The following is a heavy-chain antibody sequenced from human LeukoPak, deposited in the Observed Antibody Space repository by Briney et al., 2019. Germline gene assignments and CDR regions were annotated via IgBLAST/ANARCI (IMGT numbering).Heavy chain of an antibody. D-gene: IGHD4/OR15-4a*01. CDR3: ARVFDYGKFDF. CDR1: GASISSHY. V-gene: IGHV4-59*11. J-gene: IGHJ4*02. CDR2: IHYSGIT. Sequence: SETLSLTCTVSGASISSHYWSWIRQPPGRGLEWIGYIHYSGITSYDPSLKSRVTMSIDTSKSQFSLNLNSVTAADTAVYYCARVFDYGKFDFWGPGTPLTVSS.